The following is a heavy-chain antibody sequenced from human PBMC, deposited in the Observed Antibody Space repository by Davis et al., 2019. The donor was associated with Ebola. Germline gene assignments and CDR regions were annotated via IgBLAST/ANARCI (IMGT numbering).Heavy chain of an antibody. V-gene: IGHV3-74*01. CDR1: GFTFNKYW. J-gene: IGHJ6*04. D-gene: IGHD5/OR15-5a*01. CDR2: ISSDGGIT. CDR3: AKRATVKVSGANYYNAMDV. Sequence: GESLKISCAASGFTFNKYWMHWVRQAPGKGLVYVSRISSDGGITSYADSVKGRFTISRDNSKNTLYLQMNSLRAEDTAVYYCAKRATVKVSGANYYNAMDVWGKGTTVTVSS.